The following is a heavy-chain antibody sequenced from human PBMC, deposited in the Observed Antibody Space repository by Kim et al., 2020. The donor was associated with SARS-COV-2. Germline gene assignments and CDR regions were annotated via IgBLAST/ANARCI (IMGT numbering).Heavy chain of an antibody. D-gene: IGHD2-2*01. CDR1: RFTFSNSA. J-gene: IGHJ2*01. CDR2: IFGSGHGT. CDR3: AKNVHLTSVTFLWYFDL. Sequence: GGSLRLSCAASRFTFSNSAMTWVRQAPGKGLEWVSTIFGSGHGTYYGDSVKGRFIVSRDNSKNTLFLQMNNLRVDDTAIYYCAKNVHLTSVTFLWYFDLWGRGT. V-gene: IGHV3-23*01.